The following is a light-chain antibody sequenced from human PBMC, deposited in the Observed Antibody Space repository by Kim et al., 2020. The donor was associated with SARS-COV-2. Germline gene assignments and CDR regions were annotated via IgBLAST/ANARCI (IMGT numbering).Light chain of an antibody. Sequence: GKTVTTSCTRRRGSIARYDVEWYQQRPGRAPTIVIYEDNQRPSGVPDRFSGSIDSSSNSASLTISGLKTEDEADYYCQSYDSSIVVFGGGTQLTVL. CDR3: QSYDSSIVV. CDR2: EDN. V-gene: IGLV6-57*03. CDR1: RGSIARYD. J-gene: IGLJ2*01.